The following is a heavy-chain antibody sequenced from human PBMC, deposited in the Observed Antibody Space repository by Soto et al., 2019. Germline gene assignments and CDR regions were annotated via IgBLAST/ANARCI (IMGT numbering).Heavy chain of an antibody. J-gene: IGHJ3*02. D-gene: IGHD6-13*01. CDR2: ISGSGGST. CDR3: AKIRLYSSSWYGLAFDI. V-gene: IGHV3-23*01. CDR1: GFTFSSYA. Sequence: PVGSLRLSCAASGFTFSSYAMSWVRQAPGKGLEWVSAISGSGGSTYYADSVKGRFTISRDNSKNTLYLQMNRLRAEDTAVYYCAKIRLYSSSWYGLAFDIWGQGTMVTVS.